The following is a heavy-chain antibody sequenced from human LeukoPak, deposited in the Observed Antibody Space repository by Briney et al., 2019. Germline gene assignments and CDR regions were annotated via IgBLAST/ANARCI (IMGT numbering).Heavy chain of an antibody. V-gene: IGHV3-9*01. J-gene: IGHJ4*02. Sequence: GGSLRLYCAASGFTFDDYAMHWVRQAPGKGLEWVSGISWNSGSIGYADSVKGRFTISRDNAKNSLYLQMNSLRAEDTALYYCAKDIGDGYTPRPIDYWGQGTLVTVSS. D-gene: IGHD5-24*01. CDR2: ISWNSGSI. CDR1: GFTFDDYA. CDR3: AKDIGDGYTPRPIDY.